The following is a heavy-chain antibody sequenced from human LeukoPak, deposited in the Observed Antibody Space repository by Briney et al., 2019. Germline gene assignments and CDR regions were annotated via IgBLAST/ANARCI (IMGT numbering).Heavy chain of an antibody. CDR3: ARTNDSSGWWYYYYYMDV. V-gene: IGHV1-69*13. Sequence: ASVKVSCKASGGTFINFPINWVRQAPGQGLEWMGGIIPMFRTTTYAQKFQGRVTITADESTSTAYMELSSLISEDTAVYYCARTNDSSGWWYYYYYMDVWGKGTTVTVSS. D-gene: IGHD3-22*01. CDR2: IIPMFRTT. J-gene: IGHJ6*03. CDR1: GGTFINFP.